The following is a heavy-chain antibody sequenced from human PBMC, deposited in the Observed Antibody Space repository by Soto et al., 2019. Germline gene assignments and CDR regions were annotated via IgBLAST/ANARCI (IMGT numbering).Heavy chain of an antibody. D-gene: IGHD6-13*01. CDR2: ISGSGGST. V-gene: IGHV3-23*01. J-gene: IGHJ4*02. CDR1: GFTFSSYA. Sequence: PGGSLRLSCAASGFTFSSYAMSWVRQAPGKGLEWVSAISGSGGSTNYADSVKGRFTISRDNLKNTLYLQMNGLRAEDTAVYYCAKATLGIAAAGVDYWGQGTLVTVSS. CDR3: AKATLGIAAAGVDY.